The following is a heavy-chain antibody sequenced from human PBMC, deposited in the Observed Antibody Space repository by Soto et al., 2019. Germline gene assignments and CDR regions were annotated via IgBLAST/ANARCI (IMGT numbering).Heavy chain of an antibody. CDR3: ARIRYSSGWPNKEFDY. Sequence: SGPTLVNPTETLTLTCTVSGFSLINARMVVSWIRQPPGKALEWLAHIFSNDEKSYSTSLKSRLTISKDTSKSQVVLTMTNMDPVDTATYYCARIRYSSGWPNKEFDYWGQGTLVTVSS. CDR2: IFSNDEK. CDR1: GFSLINARMV. D-gene: IGHD6-19*01. V-gene: IGHV2-26*01. J-gene: IGHJ4*02.